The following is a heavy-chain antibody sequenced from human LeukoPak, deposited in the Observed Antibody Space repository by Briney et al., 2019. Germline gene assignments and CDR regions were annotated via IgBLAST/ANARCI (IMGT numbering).Heavy chain of an antibody. CDR2: LSNDVNSQ. CDR3: AREYYDSTSYYFDY. V-gene: IGHV3-30-3*01. CDR1: GFIFSSYV. J-gene: IGHJ4*02. Sequence: GGSLRLSCAASGFIFSSYVIHWVRQAPDKGLEWVAVLSNDVNSQFYADSVKGRFTISRDISKSTLYLQMNSLRAEDTAIYYCAREYYDSTSYYFDYWGQGTLVTVSS. D-gene: IGHD3-22*01.